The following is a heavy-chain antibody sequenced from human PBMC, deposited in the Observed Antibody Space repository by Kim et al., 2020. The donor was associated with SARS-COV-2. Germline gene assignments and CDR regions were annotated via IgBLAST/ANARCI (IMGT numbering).Heavy chain of an antibody. Sequence: ASVKVSCKASGYNFTSYAMNWVRQAPGQGLEWMGWINTNTGNPTYTQGFTGRFVFSLDTSVSTAYLQISSLKAEDTAVYYCARDLRYYDSSGYKNPDDYWGQGTLVTVSS. CDR1: GYNFTSYA. D-gene: IGHD3-22*01. CDR2: INTNTGNP. V-gene: IGHV7-4-1*02. J-gene: IGHJ4*02. CDR3: ARDLRYYDSSGYKNPDDY.